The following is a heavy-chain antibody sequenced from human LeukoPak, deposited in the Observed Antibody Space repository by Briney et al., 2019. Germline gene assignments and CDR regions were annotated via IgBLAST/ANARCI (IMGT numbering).Heavy chain of an antibody. CDR2: IKQDGSEK. Sequence: GGSLRLSCAASGFTISSYWMNWVRQAPGKGLEWVANIKQDGSEKKYVDSVKGRFTISRDNAKNSLYLQMNNLRVEDTAVYYCSADLGEADGGYHYGLDVWGQGTTVTVSS. D-gene: IGHD4-17*01. V-gene: IGHV3-7*03. J-gene: IGHJ6*02. CDR1: GFTISSYW. CDR3: SADLGEADGGYHYGLDV.